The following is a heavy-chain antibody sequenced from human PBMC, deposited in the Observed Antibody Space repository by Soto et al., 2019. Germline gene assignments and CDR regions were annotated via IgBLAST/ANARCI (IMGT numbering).Heavy chain of an antibody. V-gene: IGHV3-64D*06. CDR2: ISSNGSNT. CDR1: GFTFRNYV. D-gene: IGHD5-12*01. J-gene: IGHJ4*02. CDR3: AKDPLRYGYNYFDY. Sequence: GGSLRLSCSGSGFTFRNYVMHWVRQAPGKGLEYVSAISSNGSNTYYIDSVKGRFTISRDNSRKTLYLQMNSLRIEDTAIYYCAKDPLRYGYNYFDYWGLGTLVTVS.